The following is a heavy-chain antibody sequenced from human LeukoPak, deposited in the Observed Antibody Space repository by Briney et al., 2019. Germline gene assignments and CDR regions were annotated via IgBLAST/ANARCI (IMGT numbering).Heavy chain of an antibody. V-gene: IGHV3-21*05. CDR2: ISSSSSSYTKYA. CDR1: GFTYSIYG. D-gene: IGHD6-13*01. Sequence: PGGSLRLSCAASGFTYSIYGMHWVRQAPGKGLEWVSYISSSSSSYTKYADYADSVKGRFTISRDSAKNSLYLQMNSLRAEDTAVYYCARVLAYSSSWYDYWGQGTLVTVSS. CDR3: ARVLAYSSSWYDY. J-gene: IGHJ4*02.